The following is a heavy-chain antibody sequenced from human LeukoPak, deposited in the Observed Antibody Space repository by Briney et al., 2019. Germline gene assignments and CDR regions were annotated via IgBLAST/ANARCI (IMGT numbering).Heavy chain of an antibody. J-gene: IGHJ4*02. CDR1: GFTFSSYG. CDR3: ARGGVDHYGSGTYYLMYYFDH. V-gene: IGHV3-23*01. CDR2: ISGSGGAT. D-gene: IGHD3-10*01. Sequence: GGSLRLSCAASGFTFSSYGMSWVRQAPGKGLEWVSGISGSGGATYYADSVKGRFTVSRDDPHNTLYLQMNSVRAEDTAVYFCARGGVDHYGSGTYYLMYYFDHWGQGALVTVSS.